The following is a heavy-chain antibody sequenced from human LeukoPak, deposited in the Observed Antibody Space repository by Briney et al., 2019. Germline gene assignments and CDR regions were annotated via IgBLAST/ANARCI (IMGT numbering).Heavy chain of an antibody. J-gene: IGHJ6*02. Sequence: SETLSLTCAVSGGPISSSNWWSWIRQHPGKGLEWIGYIYYSGSTYYNPSLKSRVTISVDTSKNQFSLKLSSVTAADTAVYYCARACSSTSCRDGYYYGMDVWGQGTTVTVSS. D-gene: IGHD2-2*01. CDR1: GGPISSSNW. V-gene: IGHV4-31*11. CDR2: IYYSGST. CDR3: ARACSSTSCRDGYYYGMDV.